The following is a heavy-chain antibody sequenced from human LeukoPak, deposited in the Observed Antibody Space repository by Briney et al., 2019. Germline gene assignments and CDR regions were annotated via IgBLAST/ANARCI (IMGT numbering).Heavy chain of an antibody. CDR2: ISSSSSYI. V-gene: IGHV3-21*03. Sequence: GGSLRLSCAASGFTFSSYSMNWVRQAPGKGLEWVSSISSSSSYIYYADSVKGRFTISRDSAKNSLYLQMNSLRAEDTAVYYCARVVAVRGRIDYWGQGTLVTVSS. D-gene: IGHD3-10*01. CDR3: ARVVAVRGRIDY. J-gene: IGHJ4*02. CDR1: GFTFSSYS.